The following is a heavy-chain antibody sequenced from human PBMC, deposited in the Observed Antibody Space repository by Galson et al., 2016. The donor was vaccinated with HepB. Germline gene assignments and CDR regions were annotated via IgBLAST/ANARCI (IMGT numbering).Heavy chain of an antibody. CDR3: ARDHKEVTVEKYIHNRFDP. Sequence: SLRLSCAASGFTFSSYTMTWVRQPPGKGLEWVSTISGGGGRTYYAGSVKGHFTISRDNSKNTLYLQMNSLRAEDTAVYYCARDHKEVTVEKYIHNRFDPWGQGTLVTVSS. V-gene: IGHV3-23*01. D-gene: IGHD2-21*02. CDR1: GFTFSSYT. CDR2: ISGGGGRT. J-gene: IGHJ5*02.